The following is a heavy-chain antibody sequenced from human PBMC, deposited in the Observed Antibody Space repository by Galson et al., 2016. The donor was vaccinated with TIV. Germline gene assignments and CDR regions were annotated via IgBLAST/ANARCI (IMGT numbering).Heavy chain of an antibody. J-gene: IGHJ4*02. CDR2: ISYDGNYK. Sequence: SLRLSCGVSGFTFSDHGMHWVRQAPGKGLEWVAVISYDGNYKSYGDSVRGRFTISRDNSKNTLYLQMNSLRNGDTAAYYCARDPRVYGDYLLAYFDSWGQGTLVTVSS. CDR1: GFTFSDHG. V-gene: IGHV3-30*03. CDR3: ARDPRVYGDYLLAYFDS. D-gene: IGHD4-17*01.